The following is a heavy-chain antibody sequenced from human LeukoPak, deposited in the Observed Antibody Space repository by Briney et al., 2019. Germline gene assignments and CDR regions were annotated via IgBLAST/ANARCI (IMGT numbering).Heavy chain of an antibody. CDR1: GGSISSGGYY. CDR2: IYYSGST. V-gene: IGHV4-31*03. Sequence: PSETLSLTCTVSGGSISSGGYYWSWIRQHPGKGLEWIGYIYYSGSTYYNPSLKSRVTISVDTSKNQFSLKLSSVTAADTAVYYCARDRPANYYDSRSPGPHYFDYWGQGTLVTVSS. D-gene: IGHD3-22*01. CDR3: ARDRPANYYDSRSPGPHYFDY. J-gene: IGHJ4*02.